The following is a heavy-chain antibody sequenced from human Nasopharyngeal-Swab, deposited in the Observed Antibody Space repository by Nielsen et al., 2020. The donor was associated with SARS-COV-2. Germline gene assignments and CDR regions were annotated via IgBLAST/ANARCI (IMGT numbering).Heavy chain of an antibody. Sequence: GESLKISCKGSGYSFISYWISWVRQMPGKGLEWMGRIDPSDSYTNYSPSFQGHVTISADKSISTAYLQWSSLKASDTAMYYCVRQHVGELDYWGQGTLVTVSS. CDR3: VRQHVGELDY. D-gene: IGHD3-10*01. CDR1: GYSFISYW. V-gene: IGHV5-10-1*01. J-gene: IGHJ4*02. CDR2: IDPSDSYT.